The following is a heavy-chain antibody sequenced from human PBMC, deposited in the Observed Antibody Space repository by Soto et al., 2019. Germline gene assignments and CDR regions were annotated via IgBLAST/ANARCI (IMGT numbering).Heavy chain of an antibody. Sequence: ASVKVSCKVSGYTLTELSMHWVRQAPGKGLEWMGGFDPEDGETIYAQKFQGRVTMTEDTSTDTAYMELSSLRSEDTAVYYRATAKYSGSYYYYYYGMDVWGQGTTVTVSS. CDR1: GYTLTELS. CDR3: ATAKYSGSYYYYYYGMDV. J-gene: IGHJ6*02. V-gene: IGHV1-24*01. D-gene: IGHD1-26*01. CDR2: FDPEDGET.